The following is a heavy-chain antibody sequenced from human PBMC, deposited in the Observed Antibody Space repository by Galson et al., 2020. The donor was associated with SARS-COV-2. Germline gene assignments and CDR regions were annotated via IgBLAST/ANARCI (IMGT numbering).Heavy chain of an antibody. D-gene: IGHD2-8*01. J-gene: IGHJ1*01. CDR1: GYTLTELS. Sequence: ASVKVSCKVSGYTLTELSMHWVRQAPGKGLEWMGGFDPEDGETIYAQKFQGRVTMTEDTSTDTAYMELRSLRSEDTAVYYCATVYCTNGVCYTPEYFQRWGQGTLVTVSS. CDR2: FDPEDGET. V-gene: IGHV1-24*01. CDR3: ATVYCTNGVCYTPEYFQR.